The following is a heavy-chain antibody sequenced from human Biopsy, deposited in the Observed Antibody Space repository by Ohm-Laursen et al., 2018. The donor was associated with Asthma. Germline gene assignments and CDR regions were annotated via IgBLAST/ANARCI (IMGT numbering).Heavy chain of an antibody. CDR1: GFDFSDYT. D-gene: IGHD4-17*01. V-gene: IGHV3-48*02. CDR3: ARPRWGPYGY. CDR2: ISSSSSTI. J-gene: IGHJ4*02. Sequence: GSLRLSCAASGFDFSDYTMNWVRQAPGKGLEWVSYISSSSSTIYYADSVKGRFTISRDNAKNSLYLQMNSLRDEDTAVYYCARPRWGPYGYWGQGTLVTVSS.